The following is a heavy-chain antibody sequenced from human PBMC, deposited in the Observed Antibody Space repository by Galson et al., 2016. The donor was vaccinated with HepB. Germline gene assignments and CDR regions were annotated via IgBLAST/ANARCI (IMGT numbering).Heavy chain of an antibody. Sequence: SVKVSCKASDYTFTNYGINWVRQAPGQGLEWMGWIGADTGDTNYAQKLQDRLSMTTDTSTSTAYMELRNLRSDDTAVYYCSRGGSGGTMVGYYKCMDVWGQGTSVTVSS. V-gene: IGHV1-18*01. J-gene: IGHJ6*02. CDR3: SRGGSGGTMVGYYKCMDV. D-gene: IGHD1-26*01. CDR2: IGADTGDT. CDR1: DYTFTNYG.